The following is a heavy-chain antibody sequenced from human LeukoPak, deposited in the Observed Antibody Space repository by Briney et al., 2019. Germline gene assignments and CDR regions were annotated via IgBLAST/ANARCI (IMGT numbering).Heavy chain of an antibody. D-gene: IGHD5-12*01. CDR1: GGSFSGYY. CDR2: INHSGST. J-gene: IGHJ3*02. V-gene: IGHV4-34*01. CDR3: ARDATPRPEDSGYDYDAFDI. Sequence: SETLSLTCAVYGGSFSGYYWSWIRQPPGKGLEWIGEINHSGSTNYNPSLKSRVTISVDTSKNQFSLKLSSVTAADTAVYYCARDATPRPEDSGYDYDAFDIWGQGTMVIVSS.